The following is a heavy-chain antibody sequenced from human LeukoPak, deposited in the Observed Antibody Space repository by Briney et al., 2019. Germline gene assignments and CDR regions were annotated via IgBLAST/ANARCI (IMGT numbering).Heavy chain of an antibody. D-gene: IGHD3-16*01. CDR2: IYYSGST. CDR3: ARAHKLRFPLVFDY. Sequence: KPSETLSLTCTVSGGSISSYYWSWIRPPPGKGLEWIGYIYYSGSTNYHPSLKRRVTISVDTSKNPSSLKLSSVTAADTAVYYCARAHKLRFPLVFDYWGQGTLVTVSS. V-gene: IGHV4-59*01. CDR1: GGSISSYY. J-gene: IGHJ4*02.